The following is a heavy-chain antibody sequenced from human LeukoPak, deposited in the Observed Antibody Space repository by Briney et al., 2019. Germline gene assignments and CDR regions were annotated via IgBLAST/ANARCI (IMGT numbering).Heavy chain of an antibody. CDR2: ISDSSITM. V-gene: IGHV3-48*04. CDR1: GFTFSSHN. D-gene: IGHD2-15*01. J-gene: IGHJ5*02. CDR3: ARDGGFCRGGFCYRLFDP. Sequence: PGGSLRLSCAASGFTFSSHNMVWVRQPPGKGLEWISYISDSSITMYYADSVKGRFTISRDNAKNSLYLQMNSLRTEDTAVYYCARDGGFCRGGFCYRLFDPWGQGTLVTVSS.